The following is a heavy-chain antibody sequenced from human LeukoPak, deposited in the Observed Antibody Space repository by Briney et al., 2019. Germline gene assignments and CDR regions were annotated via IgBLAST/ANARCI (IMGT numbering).Heavy chain of an antibody. CDR1: GFTFSNAW. V-gene: IGHV3-15*01. CDR2: IKSKTDGGTT. Sequence: PGGSLGLSCAASGFTFSNAWMSWVGQAPGKGREWVGRIKSKTDGGTTDYAAPVKGRFTISRDDSKNTLYLQMNSLKTEDTAVYYCTTDNTAYYFDYWGQGTLVTVSS. J-gene: IGHJ4*02. D-gene: IGHD2-21*02. CDR3: TTDNTAYYFDY.